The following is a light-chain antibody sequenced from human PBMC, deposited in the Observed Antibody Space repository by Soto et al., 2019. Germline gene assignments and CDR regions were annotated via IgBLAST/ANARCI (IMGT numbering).Light chain of an antibody. CDR1: QTISSW. CDR3: QHYNSYSEA. Sequence: IQMTQSPSTLSGSVGDRVTITCRASQTISSWLAWYQQKPGKAPKLLIYKASTFKSGVPSRFSGSGSGTEFTLTIRSLQPDDFATYYCQHYNSYSEAFGQGTKVELK. CDR2: KAS. V-gene: IGKV1-5*03. J-gene: IGKJ1*01.